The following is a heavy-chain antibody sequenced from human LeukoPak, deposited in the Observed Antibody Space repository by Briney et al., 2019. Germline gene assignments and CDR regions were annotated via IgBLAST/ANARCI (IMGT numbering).Heavy chain of an antibody. J-gene: IGHJ4*02. D-gene: IGHD6-6*01. Sequence: GGSLRLSCAASGFIVSTNHMSWVRQAPGKGLEWVSFIYRGGNTYYADSVKGRFSISRDDSKNMVYLQLNSLRAEDTAVYHCARVGSYSSASLGIDYWGQGTLVTVSS. V-gene: IGHV3-66*01. CDR2: IYRGGNT. CDR3: ARVGSYSSASLGIDY. CDR1: GFIVSTNH.